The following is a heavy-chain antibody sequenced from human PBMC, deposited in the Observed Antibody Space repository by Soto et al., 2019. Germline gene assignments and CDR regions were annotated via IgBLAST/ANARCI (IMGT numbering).Heavy chain of an antibody. CDR1: GFTFSSYA. CDR3: AKVYRTNYYGSATIPFDY. Sequence: EVQLLESGGGLVQPGGSLRLSCAASGFTFSSYAMSWVRQAPGKGLEWVSAISGSGGSTYYADSVKGRFTISRDNSKNTRYLQMNSLRAEDTAVYYCAKVYRTNYYGSATIPFDYWGQGTLVTVSS. V-gene: IGHV3-23*01. D-gene: IGHD3-10*01. J-gene: IGHJ4*02. CDR2: ISGSGGST.